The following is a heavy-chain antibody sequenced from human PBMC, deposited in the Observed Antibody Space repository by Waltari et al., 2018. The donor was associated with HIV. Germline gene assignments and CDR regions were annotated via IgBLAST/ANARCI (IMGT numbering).Heavy chain of an antibody. CDR2: RKQDGGGK. CDR3: ARPIGRGQDY. V-gene: IGHV3-7*01. CDR1: GFTFSSYW. Sequence: EVQLVESGGGLVQPGGSLRLSCAASGFTFSSYWMSWVRQAPGKGLEGGANRKQDGGGKYYVDSVKGRFTISRDNAKNSVYLQMNSLRAEDTAVYYCARPIGRGQDYWGQGTLVTVSS. J-gene: IGHJ4*02.